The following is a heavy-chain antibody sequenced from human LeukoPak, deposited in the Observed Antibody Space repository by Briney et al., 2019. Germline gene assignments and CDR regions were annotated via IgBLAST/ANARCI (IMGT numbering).Heavy chain of an antibody. D-gene: IGHD3-10*01. J-gene: IGHJ4*02. CDR3: AKDVLLWFGESY. Sequence: GGSLRLSCAASGFTSSSYGMHWVRQAPGKGLEWVAVIWYDGSNKYYADSVKGRFTISRDNSKNTLYLQMNSLRAEDTAVYYCAKDVLLWFGESYWGQGTLVTVSS. CDR1: GFTSSSYG. V-gene: IGHV3-33*06. CDR2: IWYDGSNK.